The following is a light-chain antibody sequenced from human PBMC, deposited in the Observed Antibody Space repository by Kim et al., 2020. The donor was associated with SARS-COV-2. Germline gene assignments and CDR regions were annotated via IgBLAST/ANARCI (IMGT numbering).Light chain of an antibody. CDR1: SGNIADNY. J-gene: IGLJ2*01. CDR2: EGS. Sequence: GHTVTISCTRTSGNIADNYVQWYQQRPGRATTIVIYEGSERPSGVPDRFSGSIDTSSSSASLTISGLKTEDEADYYCQSYDISNVIFGGGTQLTVL. CDR3: QSYDISNVI. V-gene: IGLV6-57*03.